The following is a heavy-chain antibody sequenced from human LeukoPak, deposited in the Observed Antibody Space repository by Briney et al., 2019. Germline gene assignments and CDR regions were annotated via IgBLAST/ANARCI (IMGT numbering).Heavy chain of an antibody. CDR1: GGSISGSY. CDR3: ARGIESYGDYGY. CDR2: MYNSGST. Sequence: SETLSLTXTVSGGSISGSYWSWTRQPPGKGLEWIAYMYNSGSTNYNPSLKSRVTISIDTSKNQFSLKLSSLTAADTAIYYCARGIESYGDYGYWGQGILVTVSS. D-gene: IGHD4-17*01. V-gene: IGHV4-59*01. J-gene: IGHJ4*02.